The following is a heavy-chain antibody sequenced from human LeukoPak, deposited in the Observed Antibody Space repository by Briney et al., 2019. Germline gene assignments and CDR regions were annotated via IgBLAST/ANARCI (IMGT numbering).Heavy chain of an antibody. CDR3: ATRSPRYGDNSRYFDL. CDR2: IYYSGST. Sequence: SETLSLTCTVSGGSISSSSYYWGWIRQPPGKGLEWIGSIYYSGSTYYNPSLKSRVTISVDTSKNQFSLKLSSVTAADTAVYYCATRSPRYGDNSRYFDLWXXGTLVTVSS. J-gene: IGHJ2*01. CDR1: GGSISSSSYY. D-gene: IGHD4-23*01. V-gene: IGHV4-39*01.